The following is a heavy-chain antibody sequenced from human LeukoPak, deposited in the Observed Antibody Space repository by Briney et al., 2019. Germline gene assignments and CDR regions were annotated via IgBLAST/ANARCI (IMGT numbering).Heavy chain of an antibody. CDR2: IRSKANSYAT. CDR3: AREDPYSSSSMGSDAFDI. D-gene: IGHD6-6*01. V-gene: IGHV3-73*01. CDR1: GFTFSGSA. Sequence: GGSLRLSCAASGFTFSGSAMHWVRQASGKGLEWVGRIRSKANSYATAYAASVKGRFTISRDDSKNTAYLQMNSLKTEDTAVYYCAREDPYSSSSMGSDAFDIWGQGTMVTVSS. J-gene: IGHJ3*02.